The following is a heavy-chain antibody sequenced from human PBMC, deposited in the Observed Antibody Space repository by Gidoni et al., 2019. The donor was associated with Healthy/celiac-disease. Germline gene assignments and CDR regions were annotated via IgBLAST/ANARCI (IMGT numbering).Heavy chain of an antibody. CDR2: IIPIFGTA. Sequence: QVQLVQSGAEVKKPGSSVKVSCKASGGTFSSYAISWVRQAPGQGLEWMGGIIPIFGTANYAQKFQGRVTITADESTSTAYMELSSLRSEDTAVYYCAITPDNWNRPPSPNYYDYGMDVWGQGTTVTVSS. V-gene: IGHV1-69*01. CDR3: AITPDNWNRPPSPNYYDYGMDV. J-gene: IGHJ6*02. CDR1: GGTFSSYA. D-gene: IGHD1-20*01.